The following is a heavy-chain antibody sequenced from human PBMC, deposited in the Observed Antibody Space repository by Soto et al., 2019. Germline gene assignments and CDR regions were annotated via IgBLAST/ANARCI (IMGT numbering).Heavy chain of an antibody. Sequence: QSQTLSLTCAISGDSVSSNSAAWNWIRQSPSRGLEWLGRTYYRSKWYNDYAVSVKSRITINPDTSKNQFSLQLNSVTPEDTAVYYCAREQFMSTRYGSGSYPFDYWGQGTLVTVSS. CDR3: AREQFMSTRYGSGSYPFDY. V-gene: IGHV6-1*01. CDR1: GDSVSSNSAA. J-gene: IGHJ4*02. CDR2: TYYRSKWYN. D-gene: IGHD3-10*01.